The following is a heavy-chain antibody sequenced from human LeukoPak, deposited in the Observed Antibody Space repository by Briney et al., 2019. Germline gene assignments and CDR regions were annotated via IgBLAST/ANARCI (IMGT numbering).Heavy chain of an antibody. CDR1: GYTFTSYG. V-gene: IGHV1-18*01. CDR3: ARTTRRDGYKGWFDP. J-gene: IGHJ5*02. Sequence: ASVKVSCKASGYTFTSYGISWVRQAPGQGLEWMGWISAYNGNTNYAQKLQGRVTMTTDTSTNTAYMDLRSLRSDDTAVYYCARTTRRDGYKGWFDPWGQGTLVTVSS. D-gene: IGHD5-24*01. CDR2: ISAYNGNT.